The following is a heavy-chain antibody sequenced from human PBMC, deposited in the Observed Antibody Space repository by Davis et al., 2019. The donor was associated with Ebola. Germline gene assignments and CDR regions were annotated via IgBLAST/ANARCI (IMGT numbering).Heavy chain of an antibody. CDR3: ARAGYCSSTSCYTLVSRGGGFDP. CDR1: GGTFSSYA. V-gene: IGHV1-69*10. CDR2: IIPILGIA. Sequence: SVKVSCKASGGTFSSYAISWVRQAPGQGLKWMGGIIPILGIANYAQKFQGRVTITADESTSTAYMELSSLRSEDTAVYYCARAGYCSSTSCYTLVSRGGGFDPWGQGTLVTVSS. J-gene: IGHJ5*02. D-gene: IGHD2-2*02.